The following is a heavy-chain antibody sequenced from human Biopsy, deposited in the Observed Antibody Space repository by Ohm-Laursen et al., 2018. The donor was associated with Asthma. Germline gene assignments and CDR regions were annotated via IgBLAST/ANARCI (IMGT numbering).Heavy chain of an antibody. V-gene: IGHV3-7*01. CDR3: ARARESSSWASAFDI. D-gene: IGHD6-6*01. CDR1: GFTFRSYC. CDR2: IKEDGSEK. J-gene: IGHJ3*02. Sequence: GSLRLSCTASGFTFRSYCMSWVRQAPGKGLEWVANIKEDGSEKYYVDSVKGRFTISRDNAKNSLYLQMNSLRAEETAVYYCARARESSSWASAFDIWGQGTKVTVSS.